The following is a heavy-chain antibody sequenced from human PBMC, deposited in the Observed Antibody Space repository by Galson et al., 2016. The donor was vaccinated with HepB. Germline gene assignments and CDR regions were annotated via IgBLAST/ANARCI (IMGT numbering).Heavy chain of an antibody. CDR2: IFHSGRV. V-gene: IGHV4-4*02. Sequence: ETLSLTCAVSGVSISSSDWWSWVRQPPGQGREWIGQIFHSGRVNYTPSLASRVTISIDTSNNHFSLRLTSVTASDTAMYYCARGTGPPNNWFDPWGQGTLVTVSS. CDR3: ARGTGPPNNWFDP. CDR1: GVSISSSDW. D-gene: IGHD3/OR15-3a*01. J-gene: IGHJ5*02.